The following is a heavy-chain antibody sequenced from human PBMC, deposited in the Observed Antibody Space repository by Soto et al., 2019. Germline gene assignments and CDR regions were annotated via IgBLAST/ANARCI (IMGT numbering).Heavy chain of an antibody. J-gene: IGHJ4*02. D-gene: IGHD6-19*01. CDR1: GGAIRNSIYY. Sequence: QLQLQESGPGLLEPSETLSLTCTVSGGAIRNSIYYWGWIRQPPGKGLEWIGTIYYDGSVAYSPSRKSRVTLAVDTSRNHFSVKINSVTAADTAVYFCARHRIAVAGPLDYWGQGTLVTVSS. CDR3: ARHRIAVAGPLDY. V-gene: IGHV4-39*01. CDR2: IYYDGSV.